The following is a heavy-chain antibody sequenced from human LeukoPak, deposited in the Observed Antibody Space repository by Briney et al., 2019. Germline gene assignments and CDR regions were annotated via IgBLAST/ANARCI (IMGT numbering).Heavy chain of an antibody. Sequence: SETLSLTCAVYGGSFSGYHWSWIRQPPGKGLEWIGEINHSGSTNYNPSLKSRVTISVDTYKNQFSLKLSSVTAADTAVYYCARPYCGSTSCYAPFDYWGQGSLVTVSS. CDR3: ARPYCGSTSCYAPFDY. V-gene: IGHV4-34*01. D-gene: IGHD2-2*01. CDR2: INHSGST. J-gene: IGHJ4*02. CDR1: GGSFSGYH.